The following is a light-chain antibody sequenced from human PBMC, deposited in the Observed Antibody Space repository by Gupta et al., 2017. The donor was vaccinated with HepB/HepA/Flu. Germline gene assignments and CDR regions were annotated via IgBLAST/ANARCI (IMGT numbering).Light chain of an antibody. CDR1: QSVSSD. V-gene: IGKV3-15*01. J-gene: IGKJ2*01. CDR2: GAS. CDR3: QQDNIWPHT. Sequence: EIVMTQSPATLPVSPGERATLSCRASQSVSSDVAWSQHKPGQAPRVLIYGASTRAAGIPASFSGSGSGTEFTLTISSLQSEDFAIYYCQQDNIWPHTFGQGTKLEIK.